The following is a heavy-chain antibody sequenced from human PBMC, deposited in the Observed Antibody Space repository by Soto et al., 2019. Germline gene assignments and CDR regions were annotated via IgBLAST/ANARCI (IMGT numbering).Heavy chain of an antibody. CDR2: IWYDGSNK. J-gene: IGHJ6*02. CDR3: AREEYYYGSGSYPHYYHGMDV. Sequence: QVQLVESGGGVVQPGRSLRLSCAASGFTFSSYGMHWVRQAPGKGLEWVAVIWYDGSNKYYADSVKGRFTISRDNSKNTLYLQMNSLRAEDTAVYYCAREEYYYGSGSYPHYYHGMDVWGQGTTVTVSS. CDR1: GFTFSSYG. D-gene: IGHD3-10*01. V-gene: IGHV3-33*01.